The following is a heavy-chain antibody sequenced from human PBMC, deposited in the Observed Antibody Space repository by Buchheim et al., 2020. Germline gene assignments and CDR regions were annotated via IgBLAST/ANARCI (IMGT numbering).Heavy chain of an antibody. CDR1: GFTFRSYA. CDR2: ISGSGGTT. D-gene: IGHD2-15*01. Sequence: EVQLLESGGGFVQPGGSLRLSCAASGFTFRSYAMSWVRQAPGRGLDWVSVISGSGGTTYYADSVKGRFTISRDNSKNTLYLQTNSLRVEDTALYYCAKDPDPVYCSGGSCYANWGQGT. V-gene: IGHV3-23*01. CDR3: AKDPDPVYCSGGSCYAN. J-gene: IGHJ4*02.